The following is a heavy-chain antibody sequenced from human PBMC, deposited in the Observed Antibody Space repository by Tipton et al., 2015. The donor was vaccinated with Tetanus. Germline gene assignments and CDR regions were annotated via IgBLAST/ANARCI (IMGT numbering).Heavy chain of an antibody. D-gene: IGHD3-22*01. CDR1: GGSLRSGDSN. V-gene: IGHV4-61*08. J-gene: IGHJ4*02. Sequence: TLSLTCSVSGGSLRSGDSNWSWIRQPPGKGLEWLAYVSSSGTTNYNPSLMSRVTLSLDTARGQFSLKLTSVTAADAAVYFCARDRRDFAYDSRGFYSPLYYFDNWGQGLRVTVSS. CDR2: VSSSGTT. CDR3: ARDRRDFAYDSRGFYSPLYYFDN.